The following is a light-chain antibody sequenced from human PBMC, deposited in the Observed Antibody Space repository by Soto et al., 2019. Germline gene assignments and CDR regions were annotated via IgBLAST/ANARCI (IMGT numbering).Light chain of an antibody. CDR1: TKDIGVSNY. V-gene: IGLV2-14*03. CDR3: TSYTRSPHFV. J-gene: IGLJ1*01. CDR2: DVS. Sequence: LTQPASVSGSPGQSITVSCTGTTKDIGVSNYVSWYQQHPGKAPRLILYDVSNRPSGVSARFSGSKSGNTASLTISGLQIEDEADYYCTSYTRSPHFVFGTGTKVTVL.